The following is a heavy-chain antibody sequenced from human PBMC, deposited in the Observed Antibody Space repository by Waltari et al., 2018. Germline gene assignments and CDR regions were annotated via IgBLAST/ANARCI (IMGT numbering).Heavy chain of an antibody. J-gene: IGHJ3*02. V-gene: IGHV4-4*02. CDR1: GGSISSSTW. CDR3: ARYCSGGSCYYPDDAFDI. D-gene: IGHD2-15*01. CDR2: IYHSGST. Sequence: QVQLQESGPGLVKPSGTLSLTCAASGGSISSSTWWSWVRQPPGQGLEWIGEIYHSGSTNYNPSLKSRVTISVDKSKNQFSLKLSSVTAADTAVYYCARYCSGGSCYYPDDAFDIWGQGTMVTVSS.